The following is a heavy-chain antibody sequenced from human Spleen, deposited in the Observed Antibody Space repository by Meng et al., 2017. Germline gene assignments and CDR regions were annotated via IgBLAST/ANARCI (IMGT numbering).Heavy chain of an antibody. J-gene: IGHJ4*02. Sequence: QVQLQESGPGLVKPSETLSVICTVSSGTIRSHYLSWIRQPPGKGLEWIGYIFYSGRPNYSPSLKSRVTISIDTSKNQFSLRLSSVTPADTAMYYCASGSGSGWYYFDNWGQGTLVTVSS. V-gene: IGHV4-59*11. CDR2: IFYSGRP. CDR1: SGTIRSHY. D-gene: IGHD6-19*01. CDR3: ASGSGSGWYYFDN.